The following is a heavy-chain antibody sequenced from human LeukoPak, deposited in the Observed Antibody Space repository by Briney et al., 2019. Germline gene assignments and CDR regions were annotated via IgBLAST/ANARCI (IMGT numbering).Heavy chain of an antibody. CDR3: ARVEGFYCSSTSCPLDY. CDR2: IHYTGST. D-gene: IGHD2-2*01. V-gene: IGHV4-59*01. Sequence: SETLSLTCTVSGGSISNYYWSWIRQPPGKGLEWIGHIHYTGSTNYNPSLKSRVTISVDTSKNQFSLKLYSVTAADTAVYYCARVEGFYCSSTSCPLDYWGQGTLVTVSS. J-gene: IGHJ4*02. CDR1: GGSISNYY.